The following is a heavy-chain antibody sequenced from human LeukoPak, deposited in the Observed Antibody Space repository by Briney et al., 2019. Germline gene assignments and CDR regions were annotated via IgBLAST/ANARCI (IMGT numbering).Heavy chain of an antibody. Sequence: KPSETLSLTCTVSGGSISSYYWSWIRQPPGKGLEWIGYIYYSGSTNYNPSLKSRVTISVDTSKNQFSLKLSSVTAADTAVYYCAGGHDNSGSQFAWGQGTLVTVSS. J-gene: IGHJ1*01. CDR1: GGSISSYY. V-gene: IGHV4-59*01. D-gene: IGHD3-22*01. CDR3: AGGHDNSGSQFA. CDR2: IYYSGST.